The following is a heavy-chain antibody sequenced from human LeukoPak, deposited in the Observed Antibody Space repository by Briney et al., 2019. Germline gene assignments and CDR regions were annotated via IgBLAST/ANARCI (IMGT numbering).Heavy chain of an antibody. CDR2: INHSGST. J-gene: IGHJ4*02. Sequence: SETLSLTCAVYGRSFSGYYWSWIRQPPGKGLEWIGEINHSGSTNYNSSLKSRVTISVDTSKNQFSLKVSSVTAADTAVYYCAREKMRRYSYGYAHWGQGTLVTVSS. CDR3: AREKMRRYSYGYAH. CDR1: GRSFSGYY. V-gene: IGHV4-34*01. D-gene: IGHD5-18*01.